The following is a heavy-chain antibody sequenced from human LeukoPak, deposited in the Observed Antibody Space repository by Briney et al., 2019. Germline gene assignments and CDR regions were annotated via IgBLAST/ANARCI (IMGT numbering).Heavy chain of an antibody. Sequence: EASVKVSCKASGYTFTSYDINWVRQATGQGLEWMGWMNPNSGNTGYAQKFQGRVTITTDESTSTAYMELSSLRSEDTAVYYCARELNYDFWSGPSGPNWFDPWGQGTLVTVSS. CDR1: GYTFTSYD. J-gene: IGHJ5*02. D-gene: IGHD3-3*01. CDR2: MNPNSGNT. CDR3: ARELNYDFWSGPSGPNWFDP. V-gene: IGHV1-8*01.